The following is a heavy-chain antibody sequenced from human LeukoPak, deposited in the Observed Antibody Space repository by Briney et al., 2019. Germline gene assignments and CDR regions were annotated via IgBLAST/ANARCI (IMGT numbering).Heavy chain of an antibody. D-gene: IGHD2-2*01. J-gene: IGHJ6*02. Sequence: ASVKVSCKASGYTFTSYLISWVRQAPGQGLEWMGWISAYNGNTNYAQKLQGRVTMTTDTSTSTAYMELRSLRSDDTAVYYCARDQRDIVVVPMGDYGMDVWGQGTTVTVSS. CDR1: GYTFTSYL. CDR3: ARDQRDIVVVPMGDYGMDV. V-gene: IGHV1-18*01. CDR2: ISAYNGNT.